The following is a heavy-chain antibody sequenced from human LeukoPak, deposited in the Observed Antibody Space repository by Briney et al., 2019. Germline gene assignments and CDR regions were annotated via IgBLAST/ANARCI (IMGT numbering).Heavy chain of an antibody. CDR1: GYTFTSYG. J-gene: IGHJ4*02. Sequence: GASVKVSCKASGYTFTSYGISWVRQAPGQGLEWMGWISAYNGSTNYAQKLQGKVTMTTDTSTSTAYMELRSLRSDDTAVYYCARDIAKSTYGSGSYYDYFDYWGQGTLVTVSS. CDR2: ISAYNGST. CDR3: ARDIAKSTYGSGSYYDYFDY. V-gene: IGHV1-18*01. D-gene: IGHD3-10*01.